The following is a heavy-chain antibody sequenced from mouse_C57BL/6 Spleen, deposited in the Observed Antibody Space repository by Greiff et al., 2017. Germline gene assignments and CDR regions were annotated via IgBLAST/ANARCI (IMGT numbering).Heavy chain of an antibody. CDR3: ARRGYGPFDY. CDR1: GYTFTSYW. V-gene: IGHV1-55*01. J-gene: IGHJ2*01. Sequence: QVQLQQSGAELVKPGASVTMSCKASGYTFTSYWITWVKQRPGQGLEWIGDIYPGSGSTNYNEKFKSKATLTVDTSSSTAYMQLSSLTSEDSAVYYCARRGYGPFDYWGQGTTLTVSS. D-gene: IGHD1-1*02. CDR2: IYPGSGST.